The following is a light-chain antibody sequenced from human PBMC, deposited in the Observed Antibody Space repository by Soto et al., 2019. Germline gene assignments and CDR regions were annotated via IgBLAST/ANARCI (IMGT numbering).Light chain of an antibody. V-gene: IGKV1-33*01. Sequence: DIQMTQSPSSLSTSVGERVTITCQASQDISNSLNWYQQKPGKAPNLLIYEASKLQTGVPSRFSGGGSGTHFTFTISNLQPEDIATYYCQQYERYPPSFGGGTKLEI. CDR1: QDISNS. CDR2: EAS. CDR3: QQYERYPPS. J-gene: IGKJ4*01.